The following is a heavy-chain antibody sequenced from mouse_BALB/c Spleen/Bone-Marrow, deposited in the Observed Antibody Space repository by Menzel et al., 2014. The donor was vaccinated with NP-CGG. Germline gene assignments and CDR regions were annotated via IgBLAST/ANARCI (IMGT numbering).Heavy chain of an antibody. V-gene: IGHV5-9-4*01. J-gene: IGHJ3*01. CDR1: GFTFSSYA. CDR2: ISSGGSYT. D-gene: IGHD4-1*01. CDR3: ARMGRRGSWFAY. Sequence: EVKVEESGGGLVKPGGSLKLSCAASGFTFSSYAMSWVRQSPEKRLEWVAEISSGGSYTYYPDTVTGRFTISRDNAKNTLYLEMSSLRSEDTAMYYCARMGRRGSWFAYWGQGTLVTVSA.